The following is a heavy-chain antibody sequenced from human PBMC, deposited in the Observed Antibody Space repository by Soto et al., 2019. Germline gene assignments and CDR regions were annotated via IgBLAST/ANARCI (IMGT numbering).Heavy chain of an antibody. Sequence: PGGSLRLSCAASGFTFSSYSMNWVRQAPGKGLEWVSSISSSSSYIYYADSVKGRFTISRDNAKNSLCLQMNSLRAEDTAVYYCARDHYYDSSGYYYSLGDYYGMDVWGQGTTVTVSS. J-gene: IGHJ6*02. CDR2: ISSSSSYI. D-gene: IGHD3-22*01. CDR3: ARDHYYDSSGYYYSLGDYYGMDV. CDR1: GFTFSSYS. V-gene: IGHV3-21*01.